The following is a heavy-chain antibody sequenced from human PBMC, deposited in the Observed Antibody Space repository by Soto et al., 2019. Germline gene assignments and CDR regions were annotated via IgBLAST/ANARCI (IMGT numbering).Heavy chain of an antibody. J-gene: IGHJ3*02. D-gene: IGHD5-12*01. Sequence: QVPLVESGGGVVQPGKSLRLSCAASGFTFSRYGMHWVRQAPGKGLEWVAVISFDGSNRYYADSVKGRFTISRDNSKNTLNLQMNSLRAEDTALYYCAKDAQDAWVATIRGDAFDMWGRGTMVTVSS. CDR2: ISFDGSNR. CDR3: AKDAQDAWVATIRGDAFDM. CDR1: GFTFSRYG. V-gene: IGHV3-30*18.